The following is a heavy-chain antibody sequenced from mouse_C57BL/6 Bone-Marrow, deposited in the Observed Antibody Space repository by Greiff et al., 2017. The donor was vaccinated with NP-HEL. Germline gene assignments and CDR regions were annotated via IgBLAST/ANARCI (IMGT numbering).Heavy chain of an antibody. V-gene: IGHV5-12*01. CDR2: ISNGGGST. D-gene: IGHD2-3*01. Sequence: EVMLVESGGGLVQPGGSLKLSCAASGFTFSDYYMYWVRQTPEKRLEWVAYISNGGGSTYYPDTVKGRFTISRDNAKNTLYLQMSRLKSEDTAMYYCARHVDGYYYFDYWGQGTTLTVSS. CDR1: GFTFSDYY. CDR3: ARHVDGYYYFDY. J-gene: IGHJ2*01.